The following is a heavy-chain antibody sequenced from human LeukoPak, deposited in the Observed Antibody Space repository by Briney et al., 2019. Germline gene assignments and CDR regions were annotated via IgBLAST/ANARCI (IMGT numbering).Heavy chain of an antibody. J-gene: IGHJ4*02. D-gene: IGHD5-12*01. V-gene: IGHV1-8*02. CDR2: MNPNSGNT. Sequence: ASVKVSCKASGGTFSSYAISWVRQAPGQGLEWMGWMNPNSGNTGYAQKFQGRVTMTRNTSISTAYMELSGLRSEDTAVYYCARGQYSGYDEDYWGQGTLVTVSS. CDR1: GGTFSSYA. CDR3: ARGQYSGYDEDY.